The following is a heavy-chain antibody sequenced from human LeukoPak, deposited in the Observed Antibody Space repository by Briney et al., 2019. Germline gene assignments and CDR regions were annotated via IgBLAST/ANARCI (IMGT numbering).Heavy chain of an antibody. CDR1: GGSIRSSYYY. Sequence: SETLSLTCTVSGGSIRSSYYYWGWIRQPPGKGLEWIGSIYDSGSTYYNPSLKSRVTISVDTSKNQFSLKVTSVTAADTAVYYCVRIGNDYMENWGQGTLVTVSS. V-gene: IGHV4-39*07. J-gene: IGHJ4*02. CDR2: IYDSGST. D-gene: IGHD4-11*01. CDR3: VRIGNDYMEN.